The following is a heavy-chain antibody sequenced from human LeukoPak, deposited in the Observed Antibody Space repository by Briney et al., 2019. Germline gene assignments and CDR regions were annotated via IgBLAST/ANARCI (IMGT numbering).Heavy chain of an antibody. CDR3: AKAYGYSNRGIDY. CDR2: ISAGGGST. Sequence: GGSLRLSCAASGFTFSSYAMSWVRQAPGKGLEWVSGISAGGGSTYYADSVKGRSTISRDDSKNTLCLQMNSLRVDDTAVYYCAKAYGYSNRGIDYWGQGTLVTVSS. V-gene: IGHV3-23*01. J-gene: IGHJ4*02. D-gene: IGHD6-13*01. CDR1: GFTFSSYA.